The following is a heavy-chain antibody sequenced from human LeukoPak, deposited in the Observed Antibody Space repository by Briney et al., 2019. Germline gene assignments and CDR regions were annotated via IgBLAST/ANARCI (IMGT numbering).Heavy chain of an antibody. CDR1: EVTGSNSY. J-gene: IGHJ3*02. CDR3: ARGGGAYCGSDCFRAFDI. V-gene: IGHV3-53*01. Sequence: PGGSLRLXCAASEVTGSNSYMSWVRQAPGKGLQSVSVTYSGGTTYYADSVKGRFTISRDTSKNTLYLQMNSLGAEDTAVYYCARGGGAYCGSDCFRAFDIWGQGTMVTVSS. D-gene: IGHD2-21*02. CDR2: TYSGGTT.